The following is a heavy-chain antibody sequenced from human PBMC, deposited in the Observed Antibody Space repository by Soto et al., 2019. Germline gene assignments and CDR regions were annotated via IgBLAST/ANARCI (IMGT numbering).Heavy chain of an antibody. CDR2: MNPNSGNT. V-gene: IGHV1-8*01. D-gene: IGHD1-1*01. CDR3: ARADLERPRPGTRKPKRGTFDY. CDR1: GYTFTSYD. Sequence: ASVKVSCKASGYTFTSYDINWVRQATGQGLEWMGWMNPNSGNTGYAQKFQGRVTMTRNTSISTAYMELSSLRSEDTAVYYCARADLERPRPGTRKPKRGTFDYWGQGTLVTVSS. J-gene: IGHJ4*02.